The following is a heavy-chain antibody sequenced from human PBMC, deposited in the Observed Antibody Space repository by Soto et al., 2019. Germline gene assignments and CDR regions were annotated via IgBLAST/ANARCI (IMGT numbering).Heavy chain of an antibody. V-gene: IGHV3-64D*06. CDR3: VKYYFDSSGYYGLNAFDI. CDR2: ISSNGGST. Sequence: PGASLRLSCLASRFTFSTYAMHWVRQAPGKGLEYVSTISSNGGSTYYADSVKGRFTISRDNSKNTLYLQMSSLRAEDTAVYYCVKYYFDSSGYYGLNAFDIWGQGTMVTVSS. D-gene: IGHD3-22*01. J-gene: IGHJ3*02. CDR1: RFTFSTYA.